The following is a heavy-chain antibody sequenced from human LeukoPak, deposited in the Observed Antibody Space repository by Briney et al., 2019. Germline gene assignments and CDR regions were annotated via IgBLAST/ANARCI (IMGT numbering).Heavy chain of an antibody. CDR3: AREGVPSIAAIGYFDY. CDR1: GYTFTGYY. D-gene: IGHD6-6*01. J-gene: IGHJ4*02. Sequence: ASVKVSCKASGYTFTGYYMHWVRQAPGQGLEWMGWISAYNGNTNYAQKLQGRVTMTTDTSTSTAYMELRSLRSDDTAVYYCAREGVPSIAAIGYFDYWGQGTLVTVSS. V-gene: IGHV1-18*04. CDR2: ISAYNGNT.